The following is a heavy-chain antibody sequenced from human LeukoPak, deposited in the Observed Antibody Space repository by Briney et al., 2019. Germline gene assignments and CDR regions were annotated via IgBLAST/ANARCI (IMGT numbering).Heavy chain of an antibody. CDR1: GFIFSSYW. J-gene: IGHJ4*02. V-gene: IGHV3-74*01. D-gene: IGHD4-11*01. CDR2: INSDGSST. CDR3: ARGLHKGVFDY. Sequence: PGGSLRLSCAASGFIFSSYWMHWVRQAPGKGLVWVSRINSDGSSTSYADSVKGRFTISRDNAKNTLYLQMNSLRAEDTAVYYCARGLHKGVFDYWGQGTLVTVSS.